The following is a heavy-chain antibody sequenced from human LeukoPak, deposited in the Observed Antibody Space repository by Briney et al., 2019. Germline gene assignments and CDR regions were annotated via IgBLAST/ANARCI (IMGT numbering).Heavy chain of an antibody. Sequence: GGSLRLSCAASGFTFSSHWMHWVRQAPGKGLEWVSAISGSGGSTYYADSVKGRFTISRDNSKNTLYLQMNSLRAEDTAVYYCARAYSSSSPFDYWGQGTLVTVSS. CDR3: ARAYSSSSPFDY. J-gene: IGHJ4*02. D-gene: IGHD6-6*01. CDR1: GFTFSSHW. CDR2: ISGSGGST. V-gene: IGHV3-23*01.